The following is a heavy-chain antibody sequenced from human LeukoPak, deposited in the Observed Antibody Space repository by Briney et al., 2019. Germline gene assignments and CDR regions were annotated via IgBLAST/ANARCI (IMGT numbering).Heavy chain of an antibody. J-gene: IGHJ5*01. Sequence: SETLSLTCTVSGGSISSHYWSWIRQPPGKGLEWIGYIDNSGSTNYNPSLKSRVTISLDTSKNQFSLKLSSVTAADTAVYYCTRDPNGDYVGAFDSWGQGTLVTVSS. CDR2: IDNSGST. D-gene: IGHD4-17*01. CDR1: GGSISSHY. V-gene: IGHV4-59*11. CDR3: TRDPNGDYVGAFDS.